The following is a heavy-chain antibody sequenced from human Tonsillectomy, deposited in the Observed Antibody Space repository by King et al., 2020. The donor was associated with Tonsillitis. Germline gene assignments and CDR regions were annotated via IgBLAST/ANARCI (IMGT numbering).Heavy chain of an antibody. D-gene: IGHD1-1*01. CDR1: GFNFDDYG. V-gene: IGHV3-9*01. Sequence: VQLVESGGRLVQPGKSLRLSCVGSGFNFDDYGMHWVRQAPGKGLEWVSGISWSSGHEDYADSVKGRFTISRDNAKNSLYLQMNSLRVEDTAFYYCAKDAGPTYFYDTYGYDNRYNYNMDVWGQGTAVTVSS. CDR2: ISWSSGHE. J-gene: IGHJ6*02. CDR3: AKDAGPTYFYDTYGYDNRYNYNMDV.